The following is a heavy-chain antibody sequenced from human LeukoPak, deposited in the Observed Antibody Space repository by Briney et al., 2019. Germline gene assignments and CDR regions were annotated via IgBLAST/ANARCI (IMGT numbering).Heavy chain of an antibody. V-gene: IGHV1-24*01. D-gene: IGHD3-3*01. CDR1: GYTLTELS. CDR3: ASDRRDYDSWSGHSNWFDP. Sequence: ASVKVSCKVSGYTLTELSMHWVRQAPGKGLEWMGGFDPEDGETIYAQKFQGRVTMTEDTSTDTAYMELSSLRSEDTAVYYCASDRRDYDSWSGHSNWFDPWGQGTLVTVSS. CDR2: FDPEDGET. J-gene: IGHJ5*02.